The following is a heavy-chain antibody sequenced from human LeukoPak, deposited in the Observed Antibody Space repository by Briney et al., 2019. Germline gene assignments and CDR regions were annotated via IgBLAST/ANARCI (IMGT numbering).Heavy chain of an antibody. D-gene: IGHD3-10*01. Sequence: GGSLRLSCAASGFTFSSYWMHWVRQAPGKGLVWVSRINSDGSSTSYADSVKGRFTISRDNAKNTLYLQMNSLRAEDTAAYYCARVPVRYYFDYWGQGTLVTVSS. J-gene: IGHJ4*02. CDR1: GFTFSSYW. CDR3: ARVPVRYYFDY. V-gene: IGHV3-74*01. CDR2: INSDGSST.